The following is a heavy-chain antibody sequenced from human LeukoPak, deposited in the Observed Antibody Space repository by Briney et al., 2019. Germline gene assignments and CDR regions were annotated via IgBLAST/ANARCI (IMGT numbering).Heavy chain of an antibody. CDR3: ARLPTTPRYYYDSSGYYDFYFDY. CDR1: GYSFTSYW. CDR2: IYPGDSDT. V-gene: IGHV5-51*01. J-gene: IGHJ4*02. D-gene: IGHD3-22*01. Sequence: GESLRISCKGSGYSFTSYWISWVRQMPGKGLEWMGIIYPGDSDTRYSPSFQGQVTISADKSISTAYLQWSSLKASDTAMYYCARLPTTPRYYYDSSGYYDFYFDYWGQGTLVTVSS.